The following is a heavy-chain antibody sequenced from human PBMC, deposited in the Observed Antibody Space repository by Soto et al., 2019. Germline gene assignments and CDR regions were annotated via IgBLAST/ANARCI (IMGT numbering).Heavy chain of an antibody. V-gene: IGHV4-30-4*01. CDR3: ARPAVAATLPYYFDN. CDR1: GGSISSGDYY. CDR2: IYYSGST. J-gene: IGHJ4*01. D-gene: IGHD2-15*01. Sequence: SETLSLTCTVSGGSISSGDYYWSWIRQPPGKGLEWIGYIYYSGSTYYNPSLKSRVTISVDTSKNQFSLKLSSVTAADTAVYYCARPAVAATLPYYFDNWGQGTLVTVSS.